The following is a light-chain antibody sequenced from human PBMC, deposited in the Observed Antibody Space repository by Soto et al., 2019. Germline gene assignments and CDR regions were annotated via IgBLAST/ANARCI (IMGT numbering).Light chain of an antibody. CDR3: QQYNSWPRT. V-gene: IGKV2-30*01. CDR1: QSLVYSDGNTY. CDR2: KVS. Sequence: DVVMTQSPLSLPVTLGQPASISCRSSQSLVYSDGNTYLNWFQQRPGQSPRRLIYKVSNRDSGVPARFSGSGSETEFTLTIDSLQSEDFAVYYCQQYNSWPRTFGQGTKVDI. J-gene: IGKJ1*01.